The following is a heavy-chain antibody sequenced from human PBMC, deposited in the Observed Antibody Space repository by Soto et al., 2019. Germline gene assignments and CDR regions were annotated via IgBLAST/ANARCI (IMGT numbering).Heavy chain of an antibody. CDR3: ARGLVVATTPFDY. CDR2: IHYNGKT. V-gene: IGHV4-59*01. Sequence: SETLSLTCTVSGGSITSYYWSWIRQPPGKGLEWIGYIHYNGKTNQNPSLKSRVTISLDTSKNQFSLKLSSVTAADTAVYYCARGLVVATTPFDYWGPGTLVTVYS. J-gene: IGHJ4*02. D-gene: IGHD2-15*01. CDR1: GGSITSYY.